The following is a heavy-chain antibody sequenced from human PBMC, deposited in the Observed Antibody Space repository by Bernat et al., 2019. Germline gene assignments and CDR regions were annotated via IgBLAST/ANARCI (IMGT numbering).Heavy chain of an antibody. J-gene: IGHJ4*02. D-gene: IGHD6-19*01. CDR1: GDSVPSNSAA. Sequence: QVQPQQSGPGLVKPSQTLSLTCAISGDSVPSNSAAWNWIRQSPARGLEWLGRTYYRSKWYNDYAVSVKSRITISPDTAKNQFSLQLNSVTPEDTAEYYCARDRFSAVAGNKRSFDYWGQGTLVTVSS. CDR3: ARDRFSAVAGNKRSFDY. CDR2: TYYRSKWYN. V-gene: IGHV6-1*01.